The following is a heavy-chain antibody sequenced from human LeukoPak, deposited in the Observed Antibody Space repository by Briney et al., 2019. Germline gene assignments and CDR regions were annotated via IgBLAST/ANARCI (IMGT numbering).Heavy chain of an antibody. V-gene: IGHV1-8*01. CDR3: ARGPPVAGTSSWFDP. CDR1: GYSFTSYD. Sequence: ASVKVSCKASGYSFTSYDIKWVREATGQGLEWMEWMNPNSGNTGYAQKFQGRVTMTRNTSISIAYMELSSLRSEDTAVYYCARGPPVAGTSSWFDPWGQGTLVTVSS. CDR2: MNPNSGNT. J-gene: IGHJ5*02. D-gene: IGHD6-19*01.